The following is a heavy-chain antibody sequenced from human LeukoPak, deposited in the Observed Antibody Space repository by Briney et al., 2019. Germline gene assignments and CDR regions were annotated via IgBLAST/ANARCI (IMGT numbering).Heavy chain of an antibody. Sequence: ASVKVSCKASGYTFTGYYMHWVRQAPGQGLEWMGWINPNSGGTNYAQKFQGRVTMTRDTSISTAYMELSRLRSDDMAVYYCARDGSGVVANWFDPWGQGTLVTVSP. CDR3: ARDGSGVVANWFDP. CDR1: GYTFTGYY. D-gene: IGHD2-15*01. CDR2: INPNSGGT. J-gene: IGHJ5*02. V-gene: IGHV1-2*02.